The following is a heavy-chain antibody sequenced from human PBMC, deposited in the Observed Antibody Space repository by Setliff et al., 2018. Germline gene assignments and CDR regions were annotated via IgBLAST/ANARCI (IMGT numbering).Heavy chain of an antibody. CDR3: ARAADSYGPPRSYMDV. V-gene: IGHV3-21*01. CDR2: ISSSSYI. Sequence: GGSLRLSCAASGFTFSSYSLNWVRQAPGKGLEWVSSISSSSYIYYADSVQGRFTISRDNAKNSLYLQMNSLRAEDTAVYYCARAADSYGPPRSYMDVWGKGTTVTSP. CDR1: GFTFSSYS. D-gene: IGHD5-18*01. J-gene: IGHJ6*03.